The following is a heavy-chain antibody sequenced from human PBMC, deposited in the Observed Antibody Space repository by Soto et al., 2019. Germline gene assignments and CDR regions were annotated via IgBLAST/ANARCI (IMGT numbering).Heavy chain of an antibody. CDR3: AGIIAVAGRGYWFDP. CDR1: GGSISSGGYY. CDR2: IYYSGST. J-gene: IGHJ5*02. Sequence: SLTCTVSGGSISSGGYYWSWIRQHPGKGLEWIGYIYYSGSTYYNPSLKSRVTISVDTSKNQFSLKLSSVTAADTAVYYCAGIIAVAGRGYWFDPWGQGTLVTVSS. V-gene: IGHV4-31*03. D-gene: IGHD6-19*01.